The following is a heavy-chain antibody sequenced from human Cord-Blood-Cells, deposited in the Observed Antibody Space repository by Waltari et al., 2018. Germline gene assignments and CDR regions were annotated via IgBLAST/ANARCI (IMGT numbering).Heavy chain of an antibody. Sequence: QVPLKESGPVLVKPTETLTLTCTVSGFSLSNARMCVSWTRQPPGKALEWLAHIFSNDEKSYSTSLKSRLTISKDTSKSQVVLTMTNMDPVDTATYYCALYCSGGSCYLDAFDIWGQGTMVTVSS. CDR1: GFSLSNARMC. CDR3: ALYCSGGSCYLDAFDI. D-gene: IGHD2-15*01. J-gene: IGHJ3*02. CDR2: IFSNDEK. V-gene: IGHV2-26*01.